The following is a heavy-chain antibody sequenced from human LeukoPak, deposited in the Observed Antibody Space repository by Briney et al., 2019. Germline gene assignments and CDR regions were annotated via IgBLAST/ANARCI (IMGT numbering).Heavy chain of an antibody. V-gene: IGHV1-69*05. J-gene: IGHJ4*02. D-gene: IGHD2-21*02. CDR1: GGTFSSYA. CDR2: IIPIFGTA. Sequence: SVKVSCKASGGTFSSYAISWVRQAPGQGLEWMGRIIPIFGTANYAQKFQGRVTITTDESTSTAYMELSSLRSEDTAVYYCASGAVRHILVVTAIPETFDYWGQGTLVTVSS. CDR3: ASGAVRHILVVTAIPETFDY.